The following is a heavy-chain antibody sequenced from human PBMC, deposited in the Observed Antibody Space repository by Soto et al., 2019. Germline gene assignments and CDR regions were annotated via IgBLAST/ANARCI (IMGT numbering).Heavy chain of an antibody. J-gene: IGHJ6*02. V-gene: IGHV3-30-3*01. CDR3: ARDLIGHSSDYSYGMDV. CDR2: ISYDGSNK. D-gene: IGHD5-18*01. Sequence: PGWSLRLSCAASGFTFSSYAMHLVRQAPGKGLEWVAVISYDGSNKYYADSVKGRFTISRDNSKNTLYLQMNSLRAEETAVYYCARDLIGHSSDYSYGMDVWGQGTKVTVS. CDR1: GFTFSSYA.